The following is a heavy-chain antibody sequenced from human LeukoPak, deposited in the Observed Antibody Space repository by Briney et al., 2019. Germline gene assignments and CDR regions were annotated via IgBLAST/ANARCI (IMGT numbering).Heavy chain of an antibody. Sequence: GASVKVSCKASGYTFTSYDINWVRQATGQGLEWMGWMNPNSGNTGYAQKFQGRVTMTRNTSISTAYMELSSLRSEDTAVYYCARVGEKTWYSSSPNYGMDVWGQGTTVTVSS. CDR1: GYTFTSYD. CDR3: ARVGEKTWYSSSPNYGMDV. J-gene: IGHJ6*02. CDR2: MNPNSGNT. V-gene: IGHV1-8*01. D-gene: IGHD6-13*01.